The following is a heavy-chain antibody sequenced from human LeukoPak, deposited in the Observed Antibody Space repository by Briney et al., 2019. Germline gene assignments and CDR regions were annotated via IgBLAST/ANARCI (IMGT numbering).Heavy chain of an antibody. J-gene: IGHJ3*02. D-gene: IGHD3-22*01. CDR3: ARVEAYFDSTDYSGYAFDI. Sequence: SVKVSCKASGGTFSNHAISWVRQAPGQGLEWMGGIIPIFGTANYAQKFQGKVTITADESTSTAYVELSSLRSDDTAVYYCARVEAYFDSTDYSGYAFDIWGQGTMVAVSS. CDR1: GGTFSNHA. V-gene: IGHV1-69*13. CDR2: IIPIFGTA.